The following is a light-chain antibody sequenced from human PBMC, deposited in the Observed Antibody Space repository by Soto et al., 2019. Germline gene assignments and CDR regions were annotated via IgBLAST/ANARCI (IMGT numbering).Light chain of an antibody. V-gene: IGKV1-39*01. J-gene: IGKJ1*01. CDR2: GAS. Sequence: DIQMTQFPSSLSASVGDRVTITCRASQSISRYLNWYQQRAGKAPKLLIYGASGLQGGVPSRFNGSGSGTDFTLTISSXQPEDFATYSCQQRYSIPPTFGQGTKVDIK. CDR1: QSISRY. CDR3: QQRYSIPPT.